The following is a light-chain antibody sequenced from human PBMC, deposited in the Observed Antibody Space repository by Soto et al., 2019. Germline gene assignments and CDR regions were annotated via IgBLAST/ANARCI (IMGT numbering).Light chain of an antibody. J-gene: IGKJ2*01. CDR1: QSVSSSS. CDR3: QQYGSSPYT. V-gene: IGKV3-20*01. CDR2: AAS. Sequence: ESVLTQSPGTLSLSPGERVTLSCRASQSVSSSSLAWYQQKAGQAPRLLMYAASKRPTGIPDRFSGSGSGTDFTLTISRLEPEDFAVYYCQQYGSSPYTFGQGTKLEIK.